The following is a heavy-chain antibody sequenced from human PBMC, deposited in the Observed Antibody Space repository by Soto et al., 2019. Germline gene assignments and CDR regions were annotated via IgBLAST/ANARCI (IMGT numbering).Heavy chain of an antibody. CDR2: IYYSGTS. D-gene: IGHD2-2*01. CDR1: GGSISSGGHS. CDR3: ARVPSTTTSYNWFDP. Sequence: SETLSLTCAVSGGSISSGGHSWSWIRQPPGKGLEWIGYIYYSGTSNYNPSLKSRVTISLDTSKNQFSLKLSSVTAADTAVYYCARVPSTTTSYNWFDPWGQGTPVTVSS. V-gene: IGHV4-61*08. J-gene: IGHJ5*02.